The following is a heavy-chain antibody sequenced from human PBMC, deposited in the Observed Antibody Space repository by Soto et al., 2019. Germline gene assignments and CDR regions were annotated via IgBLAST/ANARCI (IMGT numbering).Heavy chain of an antibody. CDR2: INAHSGGT. D-gene: IGHD6-6*01. Sequence: ASVKVSCKASGFSFTGYYIHWLRQAPGQGLEWMGWINAHSGGTEYAQKFQGRVTLTRNTSIATAYLTLTSLTSDDTALYYCAKDLTRQLAYWLDPWGQGTQVTVSS. CDR1: GFSFTGYY. CDR3: AKDLTRQLAYWLDP. J-gene: IGHJ5*02. V-gene: IGHV1-2*02.